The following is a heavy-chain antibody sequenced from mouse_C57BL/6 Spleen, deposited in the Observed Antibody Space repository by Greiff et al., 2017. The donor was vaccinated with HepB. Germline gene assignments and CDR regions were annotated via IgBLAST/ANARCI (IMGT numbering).Heavy chain of an antibody. CDR1: GFTFSSYG. Sequence: EVQGVESGGDLVKPGGSLKLSCAASGFTFSSYGMSWVRQTPDKRLEWVATISSGGSYTYYPDSVKGRFTISRDNAKNTLYLQMSSLKSEDTAMYYGARPAYGSSPYYFDYWGQGTTLTVSS. CDR2: ISSGGSYT. D-gene: IGHD1-1*01. J-gene: IGHJ2*01. V-gene: IGHV5-6*01. CDR3: ARPAYGSSPYYFDY.